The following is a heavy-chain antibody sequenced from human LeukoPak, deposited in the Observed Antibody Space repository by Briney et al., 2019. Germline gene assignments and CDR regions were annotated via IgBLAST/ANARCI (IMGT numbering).Heavy chain of an antibody. V-gene: IGHV4-4*07. J-gene: IGHJ4*02. CDR3: AREEFLHEIDTSGYFVY. D-gene: IGHD3-22*01. CDR2: VYSTAVG. Sequence: SETLSLTCTVSGVSITVYYCNCILHPAPQGLECLGRVYSTAVGNSTPSLTSQVTMPADTHNNQFSLKPTSLTAAHTALYYRAREEFLHEIDTSGYFVYWGQATLVTVSS. CDR1: GVSITVYY.